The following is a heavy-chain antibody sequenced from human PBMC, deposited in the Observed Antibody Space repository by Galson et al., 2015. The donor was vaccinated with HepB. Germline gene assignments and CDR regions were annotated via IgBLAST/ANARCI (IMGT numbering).Heavy chain of an antibody. CDR2: TYYSGGT. Sequence: SETLSLTCTVSGGSISTSSYYWGWIRQPPGKGLEWIGATYYSGGTYSNPSLTSRVTIFVDTSKNQFSLRLNSVTAADTAVYYCARITRGGIGYYGTSGYYPNAFDIWGQGTMVTVSS. CDR3: ARITRGGIGYYGTSGYYPNAFDI. D-gene: IGHD3-22*01. CDR1: GGSISTSSYY. V-gene: IGHV4-39*01. J-gene: IGHJ3*02.